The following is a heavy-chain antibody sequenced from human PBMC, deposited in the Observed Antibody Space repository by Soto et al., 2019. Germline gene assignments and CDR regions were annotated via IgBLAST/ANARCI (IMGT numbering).Heavy chain of an antibody. J-gene: IGHJ6*02. D-gene: IGHD7-27*01. CDR1: GYTFTSYA. Sequence: QVQLVQSGAEVKKPGASVKVSCKASGYTFTSYAMHWVRQAPGQRLEWMGWINADNGNTKYSQKFQGRVTITRDTSASTAHMEVSSLRPEDTAVYYCATDWGNYYYGMDVWGQGTTVTVSS. V-gene: IGHV1-3*01. CDR2: INADNGNT. CDR3: ATDWGNYYYGMDV.